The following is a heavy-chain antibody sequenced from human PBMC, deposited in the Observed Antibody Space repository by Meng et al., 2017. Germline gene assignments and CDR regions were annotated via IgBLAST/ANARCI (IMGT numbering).Heavy chain of an antibody. D-gene: IGHD6-13*01. J-gene: IGHJ3*02. V-gene: IGHV3-21*01. Sequence: GESLKISCAASGFTFSSYSMNWVRQAPGKGLEWVSSISSSSSYIYYADSVKGRFTISRDNAKNSLYLQMNSLRAEDTAVYYCARSRFRIAAAYDAFDIWGQGTMVTV. CDR3: ARSRFRIAAAYDAFDI. CDR2: ISSSSSYI. CDR1: GFTFSSYS.